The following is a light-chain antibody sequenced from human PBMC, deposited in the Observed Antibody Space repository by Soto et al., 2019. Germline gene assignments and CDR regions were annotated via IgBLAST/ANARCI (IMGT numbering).Light chain of an antibody. J-gene: IGLJ1*01. CDR3: NSYTTSGTLYV. CDR1: SSDVGGFKY. CDR2: EFT. Sequence: QSALIQPASVSGSPGQSITISCAGSSSDVGGFKYVSWYQQHPGKAPKLILYEFTNRPSGVSNRFSGSKSGNAASLTISGLQAEDEADYYCNSYTTSGTLYVFGTGTKLTVL. V-gene: IGLV2-14*01.